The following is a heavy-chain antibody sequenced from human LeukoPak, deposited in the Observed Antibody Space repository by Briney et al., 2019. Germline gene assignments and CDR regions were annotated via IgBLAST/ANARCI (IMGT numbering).Heavy chain of an antibody. CDR1: GGSFSGYY. V-gene: IGHV4-34*01. D-gene: IGHD2-2*01. Sequence: SETLSLTCAVYGGSFSGYYWSWIRQPPGKGLEWIGEINHSGSTNYNPSLKSRVTISVDTSKNQFSLKLSSVTAADTAVYYCARMGGYCSSTSCYNWFDPWGQGTLVTVSS. CDR3: ARMGGYCSSTSCYNWFDP. CDR2: INHSGST. J-gene: IGHJ5*02.